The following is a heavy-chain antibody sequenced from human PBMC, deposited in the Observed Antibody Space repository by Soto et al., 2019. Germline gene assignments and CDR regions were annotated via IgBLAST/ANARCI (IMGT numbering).Heavy chain of an antibody. Sequence: QVQLVQSGAEVKKPGSSVKVSCKASGGTFSSYTISWVRQATGQGLEWMGRIIPILGIANYAQKFQGRVTITADKSTSTAYMELSSLRSEDKAVYYCAMEYCSSTSCYRDYWGQGTLVTVSS. CDR3: AMEYCSSTSCYRDY. CDR1: GGTFSSYT. CDR2: IIPILGIA. V-gene: IGHV1-69*02. J-gene: IGHJ4*02. D-gene: IGHD2-2*02.